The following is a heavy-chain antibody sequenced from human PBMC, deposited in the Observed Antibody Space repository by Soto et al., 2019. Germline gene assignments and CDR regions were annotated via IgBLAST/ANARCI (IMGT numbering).Heavy chain of an antibody. CDR3: AGDIDYRFTN. CDR2: IYYTGPT. Sequence: SETLSLTCTVSGGSINAYYWSWIRQPPGKGLEWIGYIYYTGPTNYNPSLKSRVTLSVDTSKNQFSLQLSSVTAADTAVYFCAGDIDYRFTNWGQGTPVTVS. J-gene: IGHJ4*02. CDR1: GGSINAYY. D-gene: IGHD3-16*02. V-gene: IGHV4-59*01.